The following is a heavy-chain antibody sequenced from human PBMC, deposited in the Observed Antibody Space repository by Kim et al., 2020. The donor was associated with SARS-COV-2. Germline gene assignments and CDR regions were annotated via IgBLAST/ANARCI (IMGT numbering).Heavy chain of an antibody. V-gene: IGHV4-59*01. CDR2: IYYSGST. CDR1: GGSISSYY. CDR3: ARGWSAGDAFDI. Sequence: SETLSLTCTVSGGSISSYYWSWIRQPPGKGLEWIGYIYYSGSTNYNPSLKSRVTISVDTSKNQFSLKLSSLTAADTAGYYCARGWSAGDAFDIWGQGTMVTVSS. J-gene: IGHJ3*02.